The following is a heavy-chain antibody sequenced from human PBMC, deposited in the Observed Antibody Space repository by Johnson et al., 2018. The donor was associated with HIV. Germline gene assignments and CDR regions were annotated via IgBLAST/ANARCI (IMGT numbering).Heavy chain of an antibody. Sequence: QVQLVESGGGVIQPGGSLRLSCAASGFTFDDYAMHWVRQAPGKGLEWVAVISYDGSYKYYTDSLKGRFTISRDNSKNTLYLQMNSLRMEDTAVYYCARGAYTYGSGGEVGYDSCDIWGQGTLVTVSS. CDR2: ISYDGSYK. J-gene: IGHJ3*02. CDR3: ARGAYTYGSGGEVGYDSCDI. D-gene: IGHD5-18*01. CDR1: GFTFDDYA. V-gene: IGHV3-30*03.